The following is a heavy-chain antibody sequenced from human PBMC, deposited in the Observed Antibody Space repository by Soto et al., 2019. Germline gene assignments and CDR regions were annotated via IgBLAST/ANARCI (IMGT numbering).Heavy chain of an antibody. CDR3: ARRTVNIRTFYSGLKTHCFDY. V-gene: IGHV4-39*01. D-gene: IGHD6-19*01. CDR1: GDSMSSSDYY. Sequence: TLSLTCAVSGDSMSSSDYYWGWIRPPPGKGLEWIGSIYYSGSTYYNPSLQSRVAISVDTSKNQFSLKLKSVAAADTAIYYCARRTVNIRTFYSGLKTHCFDYWGQGAPVTVSS. J-gene: IGHJ4*02. CDR2: IYYSGST.